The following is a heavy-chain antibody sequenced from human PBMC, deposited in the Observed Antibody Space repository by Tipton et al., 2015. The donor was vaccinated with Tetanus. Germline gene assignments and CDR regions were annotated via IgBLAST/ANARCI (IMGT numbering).Heavy chain of an antibody. V-gene: IGHV4-59*01. J-gene: IGHJ4*02. CDR1: GGSISSFY. CDR3: ARGYNGYDILTAYPHYFDS. CDR2: IYNTGST. Sequence: GLVKPSETLSLSCTVSGGSISSFYWSWIRQHPAKGLEWIGYIYNTGSTYYNPSLQSRLTLSLDTSKNQFSLKLSSVTAADTAVYYCARGYNGYDILTAYPHYFDSWGQGTLVTVSS. D-gene: IGHD3-9*01.